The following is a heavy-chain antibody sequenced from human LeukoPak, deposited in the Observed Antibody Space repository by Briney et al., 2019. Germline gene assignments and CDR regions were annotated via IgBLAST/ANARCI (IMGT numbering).Heavy chain of an antibody. D-gene: IGHD6-19*01. CDR2: IKQDGSEK. J-gene: IGHJ4*02. V-gene: IGHV3-7*03. Sequence: PGGSLRLSCAVSGFTFSSYWMSWVRQAPGKGLEWVANIKQDGSEKYYVDSAKGRFTISRDNAKDSLYLQMNSLRAEDTAVYYCARVRGPYSSGWYYFDYWGQGTLVTVSS. CDR3: ARVRGPYSSGWYYFDY. CDR1: GFTFSSYW.